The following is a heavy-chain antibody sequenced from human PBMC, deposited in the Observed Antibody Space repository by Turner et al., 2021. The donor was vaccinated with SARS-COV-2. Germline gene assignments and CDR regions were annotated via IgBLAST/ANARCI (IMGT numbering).Heavy chain of an antibody. D-gene: IGHD5-12*01. CDR1: GGSISSSGYY. V-gene: IGHV4-39*01. J-gene: IGHJ6*02. CDR3: ATEYVNIVATHRYYSYAMDV. Sequence: QLQLQESGPGLLKPSETLSLTCTVSGGSISSSGYYWGWIRQPPGKGLEWIGSIYYSGSTYYNPSLKSRVTISVDTSKNQFSLKLSSVTAADTAVYYCATEYVNIVATHRYYSYAMDVWGQGTTVTVSS. CDR2: IYYSGST.